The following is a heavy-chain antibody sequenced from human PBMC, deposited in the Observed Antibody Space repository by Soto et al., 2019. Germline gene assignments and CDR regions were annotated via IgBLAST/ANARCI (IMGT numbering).Heavy chain of an antibody. CDR3: ARDLLAVAQTEYYYYYGMDV. D-gene: IGHD6-19*01. CDR1: GDSVSSNSAA. J-gene: IGHJ6*02. CDR2: TYYRSKWYN. V-gene: IGHV6-1*01. Sequence: SQTLSLTCAISGDSVSSNSAAWNWIRQSPSRGLEWLGRTYYRSKWYNDYAVSVKSRITINPDTSKNQFSLQLNSVTPEDTAVYYCARDLLAVAQTEYYYYYGMDVWGQGTTVTVSS.